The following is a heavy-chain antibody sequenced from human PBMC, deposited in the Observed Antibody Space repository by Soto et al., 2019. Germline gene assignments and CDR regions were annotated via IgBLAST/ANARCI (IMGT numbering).Heavy chain of an antibody. J-gene: IGHJ4*02. Sequence: QVQLQESGPGLVKPSETLSLTCNVSGVTIRGYYWNWIRQPPAKTLEWIGSISYTGGTTYNPSLKRRVTISVDTSKNHVSLKFNPLTAADTAVYYCASVTLSTIAAPDSWGQGTLVTVSS. CDR2: ISYTGGT. CDR3: ASVTLSTIAAPDS. D-gene: IGHD6-13*01. CDR1: GVTIRGYY. V-gene: IGHV4-59*01.